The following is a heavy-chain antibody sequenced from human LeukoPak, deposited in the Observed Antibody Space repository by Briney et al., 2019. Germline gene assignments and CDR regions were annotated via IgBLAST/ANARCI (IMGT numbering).Heavy chain of an antibody. J-gene: IGHJ1*01. D-gene: IGHD2-2*01. CDR3: ARGQRRSGGSSTSRRYFQH. CDR1: GFTFSDYY. Sequence: PGGSLRLSCAASGFTFSDYYMCWIRQAPGKGLEWVSYISSSGSTIYYADSVKGRFTISRDNAKNSLYLQMNSLRAEDTAVYYCARGQRRSGGSSTSRRYFQHWGQGTLVTVSS. CDR2: ISSSGSTI. V-gene: IGHV3-11*04.